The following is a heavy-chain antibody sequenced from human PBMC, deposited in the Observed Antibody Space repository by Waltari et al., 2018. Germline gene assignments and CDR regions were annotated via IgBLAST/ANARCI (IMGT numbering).Heavy chain of an antibody. D-gene: IGHD2-15*01. CDR2: MSYDGFSK. J-gene: IGHJ4*02. CDR1: AFTYWTSI. Sequence: QVQLVESGGGVVQPGRSLRLSCAAPAFTYWTSIIHWVRQAPGKGLEWVAAMSYDGFSKYYADSVKGRFSIGRDDSQNTVYLQANSLTTEDTAVYYCGREGGTSGYSGYLDTWGQGTLVTVSS. CDR3: GREGGTSGYSGYLDT. V-gene: IGHV3-30*01.